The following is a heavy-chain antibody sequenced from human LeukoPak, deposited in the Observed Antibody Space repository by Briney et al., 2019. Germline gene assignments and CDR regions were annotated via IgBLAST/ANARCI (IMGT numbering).Heavy chain of an antibody. D-gene: IGHD3-3*01. V-gene: IGHV1-2*02. CDR3: ARADYDFWSCYSRVLDY. J-gene: IGHJ4*02. Sequence: ASVTVSCKASGYTFTGYYMHWVRQAPGQGLEWMGWINPNSGDTNDAQKFQGRVNMTRDTSISTACMELSRLRSDDTAVYYCARADYDFWSCYSRVLDYWGQGTLVTVSS. CDR2: INPNSGDT. CDR1: GYTFTGYY.